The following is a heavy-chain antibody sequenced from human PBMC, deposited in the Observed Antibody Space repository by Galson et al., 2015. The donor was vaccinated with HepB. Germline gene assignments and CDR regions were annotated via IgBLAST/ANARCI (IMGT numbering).Heavy chain of an antibody. CDR1: GFIFSNAW. CDR2: IKSKTDGGTT. V-gene: IGHV3-15*01. J-gene: IGHJ3*02. Sequence: SLRLSCAASGFIFSNAWMSWVRQAPGKGLEWVGRIKSKTDGGTTDYAAPVKGRFTISRDDSKNTLYLQMNSLKTEDTAVYYCTTDPTRGYEGAFDIWGQGTMVTVSS. D-gene: IGHD5-12*01. CDR3: TTDPTRGYEGAFDI.